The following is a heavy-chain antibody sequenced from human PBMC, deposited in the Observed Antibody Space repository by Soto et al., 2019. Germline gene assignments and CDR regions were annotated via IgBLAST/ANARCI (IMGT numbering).Heavy chain of an antibody. CDR3: AKDSGSSWDY. V-gene: IGHV3-43*01. CDR1: GFTFDDYT. D-gene: IGHD6-6*01. CDR2: ISWDGGST. J-gene: IGHJ4*02. Sequence: EVQLVESGGGVVQPGGSLRLSCAASGFTFDDYTMHWVRQAPGKGLEWVSLISWDGGSTYYADSVKGRLTISRDNSKNSLYLQMNSRRTEHTAVYYCAKDSGSSWDYWGQGTLVTVSS.